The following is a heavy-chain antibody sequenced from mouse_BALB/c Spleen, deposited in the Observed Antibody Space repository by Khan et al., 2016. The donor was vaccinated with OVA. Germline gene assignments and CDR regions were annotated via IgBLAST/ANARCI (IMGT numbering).Heavy chain of an antibody. CDR2: IRYSGST. V-gene: IGHV3-2*02. CDR1: GYSITSDYA. D-gene: IGHD4-1*01. Sequence: EVKLQESGPGLVKPSQSLSLTCTVTGYSITSDYAWNWIRQFPGNKLEWMGYIRYSGSTTYNPSLKSRISITRDTSKDQFFLQLKSVTSEDTATYYCASELGRYYALDYWGQGTSVTVSS. J-gene: IGHJ4*01. CDR3: ASELGRYYALDY.